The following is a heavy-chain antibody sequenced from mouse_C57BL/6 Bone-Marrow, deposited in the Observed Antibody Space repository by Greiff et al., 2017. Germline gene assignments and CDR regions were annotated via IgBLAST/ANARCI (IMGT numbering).Heavy chain of an antibody. Sequence: VQLKQSGPGLVQPSQSLSITCTVSGFSLTSYGVHWVRQSQGKGLEWLGVIWRGGSTDYTAAFISRMSISKENYKRQVFVKMNSLQADDTAIYYCANYDEGFAYWGQGTLVTVSA. J-gene: IGHJ3*01. CDR3: ANYDEGFAY. V-gene: IGHV2-2*01. CDR2: IWRGGST. D-gene: IGHD2-4*01. CDR1: GFSLTSYG.